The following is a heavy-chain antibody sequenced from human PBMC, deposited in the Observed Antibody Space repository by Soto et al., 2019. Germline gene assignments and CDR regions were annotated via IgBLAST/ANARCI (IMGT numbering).Heavy chain of an antibody. CDR3: TREAGYCSRTSCYRRAFDS. Sequence: EVQLVESGGDLVQPGGSLRLSCAASGFTFSSHWMHWVRRVPGKGLVWVSHINTDGGITGYADSVKGRFTISRDNAKTTLYLQMNGLRVEDTSVYYCTREAGYCSRTSCYRRAFDSWGQGTMVTVSS. CDR1: GFTFSSHW. J-gene: IGHJ3*02. CDR2: INTDGGIT. D-gene: IGHD2-2*01. V-gene: IGHV3-74*01.